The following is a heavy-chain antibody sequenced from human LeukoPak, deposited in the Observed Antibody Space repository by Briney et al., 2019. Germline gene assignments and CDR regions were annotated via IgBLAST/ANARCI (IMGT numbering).Heavy chain of an antibody. J-gene: IGHJ3*02. CDR2: IRFDGSNK. CDR3: AKSFHSAYGWDAFDI. Sequence: PGGSLRLSCAASGFTFSGYGMHWVRQAPGKGLEWVAFIRFDGSNKYYADSVKGRFTISRDNSKNTLYLQMNSLRAEDTAVYYCAKSFHSAYGWDAFDIWGQGTMVTVSS. CDR1: GFTFSGYG. D-gene: IGHD5-12*01. V-gene: IGHV3-30*02.